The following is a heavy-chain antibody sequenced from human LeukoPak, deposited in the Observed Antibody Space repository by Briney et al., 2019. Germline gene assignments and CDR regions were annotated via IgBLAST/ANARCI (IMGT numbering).Heavy chain of an antibody. D-gene: IGHD4-17*01. Sequence: GGSLRLSCAASGFTFSSYAMSWVRQAPGKGLEWVSAISGSGGSTYYADSVKGRFTISRDNSKNTLYLQMNSLRAEDTAVYYCTTSYGVEFVDHWGQGTLVTVSS. CDR2: ISGSGGST. V-gene: IGHV3-23*01. CDR1: GFTFSSYA. J-gene: IGHJ4*02. CDR3: TTSYGVEFVDH.